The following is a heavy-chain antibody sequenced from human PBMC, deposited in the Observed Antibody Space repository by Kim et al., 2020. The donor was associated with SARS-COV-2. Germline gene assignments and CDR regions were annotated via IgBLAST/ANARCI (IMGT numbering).Heavy chain of an antibody. J-gene: IGHJ6*02. CDR3: AKDSGSGTYYYYGMDV. Sequence: SVKGRFTISRDNAKNSLYLQMNSLRAEDTALYYCAKDSGSGTYYYYGMDVWGQGTTVTVSS. D-gene: IGHD3-10*01. V-gene: IGHV3-9*01.